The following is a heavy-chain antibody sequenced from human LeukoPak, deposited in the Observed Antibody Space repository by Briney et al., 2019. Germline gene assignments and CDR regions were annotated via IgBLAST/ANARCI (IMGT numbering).Heavy chain of an antibody. D-gene: IGHD6-13*01. Sequence: GGSLRLSCAASGFTFSSYAMSWVRQAPGKGLEWVSTISGSGGGTYYADSVKGRFTISRDNSKNTLYVQMNSLRAEDTAVYYCARVERQQQLGPFDIWGQGTMVTVSS. V-gene: IGHV3-23*01. CDR2: ISGSGGGT. CDR3: ARVERQQQLGPFDI. CDR1: GFTFSSYA. J-gene: IGHJ3*02.